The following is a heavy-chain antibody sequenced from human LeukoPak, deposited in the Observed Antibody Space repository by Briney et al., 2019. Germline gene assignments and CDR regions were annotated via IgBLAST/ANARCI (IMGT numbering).Heavy chain of an antibody. J-gene: IGHJ6*02. CDR1: GGTXSSYA. Sequence: GASVKVSCKASGGTXSSYAISWVRQAPGQGLEWMGGIIPIFGTANYAQKFQGRVTITADESTSTAYMELSSLRSEDTAVYYCASPVDTANYYYYGMDVWGQGTTVTVSS. CDR2: IIPIFGTA. CDR3: ASPVDTANYYYYGMDV. D-gene: IGHD5-18*01. V-gene: IGHV1-69*13.